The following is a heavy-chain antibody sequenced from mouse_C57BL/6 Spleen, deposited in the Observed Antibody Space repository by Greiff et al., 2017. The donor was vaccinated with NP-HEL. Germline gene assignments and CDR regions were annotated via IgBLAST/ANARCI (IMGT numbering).Heavy chain of an antibody. CDR3: ARAGYYYGSGDFDY. Sequence: VQLQQSGPELVKPGASVKISCKASGYTFTDYYMNWVKQSHGKSLEWIGDINPNNGGTSYNQKFKGKATLTVDKSSSTAYMELRSLTSEDSAVYYCARAGYYYGSGDFDYWGQGTTLTVSS. CDR1: GYTFTDYY. D-gene: IGHD1-1*01. J-gene: IGHJ2*01. V-gene: IGHV1-26*01. CDR2: INPNNGGT.